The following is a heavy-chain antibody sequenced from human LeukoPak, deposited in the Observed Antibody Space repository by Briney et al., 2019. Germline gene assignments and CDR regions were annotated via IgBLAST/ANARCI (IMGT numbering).Heavy chain of an antibody. J-gene: IGHJ5*02. V-gene: IGHV4-61*02. CDR2: IYISGNT. Sequence: PSGTLSLTCTVSGDSISSDTYYWTWIRQPAGKGLEWIGRIYISGNTNYNPSLKSRVTISVDTSKNQFSLNLNSVTAAGTAVYYCAGTRRYCSGGSCYNWFDPWGQGTLVTVSS. D-gene: IGHD2-15*01. CDR3: AGTRRYCSGGSCYNWFDP. CDR1: GDSISSDTYY.